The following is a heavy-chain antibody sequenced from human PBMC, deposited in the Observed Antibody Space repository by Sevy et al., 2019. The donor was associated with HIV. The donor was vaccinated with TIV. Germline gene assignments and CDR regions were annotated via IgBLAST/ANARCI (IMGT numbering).Heavy chain of an antibody. CDR3: AKAGSDYVWETYRFFDY. D-gene: IGHD3-16*02. J-gene: IGHJ4*02. CDR1: GFSFNIYA. Sequence: GGSLRLSCAASGFSFNIYAMSWVRQGSGKGLEWVAGIGGSGFDTHYADSVKGRFTISRDNSKNTLYLQMSNLRAEDTAVYYCAKAGSDYVWETYRFFDYWGQGTLVTVSS. CDR2: IGGSGFDT. V-gene: IGHV3-23*01.